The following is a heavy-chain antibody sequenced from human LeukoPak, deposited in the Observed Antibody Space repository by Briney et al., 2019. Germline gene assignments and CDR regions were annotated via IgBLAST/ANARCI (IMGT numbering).Heavy chain of an antibody. V-gene: IGHV4-38-2*02. CDR3: ARVSPTVRMDFDY. Sequence: SETLSLTCTVSGDSISGYYWGWIRQPPGKGLEWIGSIYHSGSTYYNPSLKSRVTISVDTSKNQFSLKLSSVTAADTAVYYCARVSPTVRMDFDYWGQGTLVTVSS. CDR1: GDSISGYY. D-gene: IGHD4-17*01. J-gene: IGHJ4*02. CDR2: IYHSGST.